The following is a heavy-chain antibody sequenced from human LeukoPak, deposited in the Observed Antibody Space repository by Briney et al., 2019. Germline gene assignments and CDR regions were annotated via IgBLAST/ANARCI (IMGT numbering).Heavy chain of an antibody. J-gene: IGHJ6*03. Sequence: GGSLRLSCAASGFTVSSNYMSWVRQAPGKGLEWVSVIYSGAGTHYADSVKGRFTISRDNSKNTLYLQMNSLRVEDTAVYYCARVYYGSGSLHYYYYYMDVWGKGTTVTISS. CDR3: ARVYYGSGSLHYYYYYMDV. CDR2: IYSGAGT. V-gene: IGHV3-53*01. CDR1: GFTVSSNY. D-gene: IGHD3-10*01.